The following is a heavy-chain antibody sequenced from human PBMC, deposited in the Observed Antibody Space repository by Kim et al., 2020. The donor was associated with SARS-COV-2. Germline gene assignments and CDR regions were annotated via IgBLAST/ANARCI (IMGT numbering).Heavy chain of an antibody. Sequence: YSPSLRSRVTIPVDTSKNQFSLKLFSVSAADTAIYYCARRLTLDAFDVWGPGTVVTVSA. J-gene: IGHJ3*01. D-gene: IGHD2-21*02. V-gene: IGHV4-39*01. CDR3: ARRLTLDAFDV.